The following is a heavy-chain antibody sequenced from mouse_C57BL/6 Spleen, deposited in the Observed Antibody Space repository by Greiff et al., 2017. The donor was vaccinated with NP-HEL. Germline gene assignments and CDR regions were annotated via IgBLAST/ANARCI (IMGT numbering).Heavy chain of an antibody. J-gene: IGHJ3*01. D-gene: IGHD2-1*01. CDR1: GYTFTDYY. V-gene: IGHV1-26*01. CDR2: INPNNGGT. CDR3: ARQDYYGNYVGPFAY. Sequence: EVQLQQSGPELVKPGASVKISCKASGYTFTDYYMNWVKQSHGKSLEWIGDINPNNGGTSYNQKFKGKATLTVDKSSSTAYMELRSLTSEDSAVYYCARQDYYGNYVGPFAYWGQGTLVTVSA.